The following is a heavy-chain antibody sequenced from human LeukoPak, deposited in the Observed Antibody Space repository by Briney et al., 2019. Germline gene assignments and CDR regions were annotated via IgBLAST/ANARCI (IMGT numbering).Heavy chain of an antibody. CDR2: IWYDGSNK. V-gene: IGHV3-33*06. D-gene: IGHD1-26*01. Sequence: PGGSLRLSCAASGFTFSSYGMHWVRQAPGEGLEWVAVIWYDGSNKYYADSVKGRFTISRDNSKNTLYLQMNSLRAEDTAVYYCANDMVVGATGPYYFDYWGQGTLVTVSS. CDR3: ANDMVVGATGPYYFDY. J-gene: IGHJ4*02. CDR1: GFTFSSYG.